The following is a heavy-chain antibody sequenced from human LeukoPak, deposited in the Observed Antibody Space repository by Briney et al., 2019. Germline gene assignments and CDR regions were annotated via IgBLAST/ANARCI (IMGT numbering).Heavy chain of an antibody. V-gene: IGHV3-30*02. CDR1: GFTFSSYG. J-gene: IGHJ6*03. D-gene: IGHD5-12*01. CDR3: AKDTVQVTTITRVPHYMDV. CDR2: IRLEGTNK. Sequence: GGSLRLSCAASGFTFSSYGMHWVRHARGKGLERVAFIRLEGTNKYYPDSVKGRFTISRDNSKNTLYLPMNSLRPEDTAVYYCAKDTVQVTTITRVPHYMDVWGTGTTVTISS.